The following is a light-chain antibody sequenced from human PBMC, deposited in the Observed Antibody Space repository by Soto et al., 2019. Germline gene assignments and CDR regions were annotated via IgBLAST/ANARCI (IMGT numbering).Light chain of an antibody. CDR1: SSDVGGYNY. CDR3: SSYTSSSTLVV. V-gene: IGLV2-14*01. Sequence: QYVLTQPASVSGSPGQSITISCTGTSSDVGGYNYVSWYQQHPGKAPKLMIYDVSNRTSGVSNRFSGCKSGNTASLTISGLQAEDEADYYCSSYTSSSTLVVFGGGTKLTVL. CDR2: DVS. J-gene: IGLJ2*01.